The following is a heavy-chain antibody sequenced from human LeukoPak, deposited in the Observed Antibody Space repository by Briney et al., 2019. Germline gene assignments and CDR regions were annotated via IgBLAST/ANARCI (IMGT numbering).Heavy chain of an antibody. CDR1: SYIFTSYD. CDR2: ISGYSGNT. Sequence: ASVKVSCKASSYIFTSYDIRWVRQAPGQGLEWMGWISGYSGNTNYAQKFQDRVTMTTDTSTSTAYMELRSLRSDDTAVYYCARVISYTNSLDPWGQGTLVTVSS. CDR3: ARVISYTNSLDP. V-gene: IGHV1-18*01. J-gene: IGHJ5*02. D-gene: IGHD2-8*01.